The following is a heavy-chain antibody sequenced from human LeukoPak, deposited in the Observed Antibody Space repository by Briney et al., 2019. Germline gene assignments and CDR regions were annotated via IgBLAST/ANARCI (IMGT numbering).Heavy chain of an antibody. J-gene: IGHJ4*02. CDR2: IYYSGGT. CDR3: ARGMGRWLQLFLDY. CDR1: GGSFSSNTYY. Sequence: SETLSLTCTVSGGSFSSNTYYWGWIRQPPGKGLEWIGSIYYSGGTYYNPSLKSRVTISVDTSKNQFSLKLSSVTAADTAVYYCARGMGRWLQLFLDYWGQGTLVTVSS. V-gene: IGHV4-39*07. D-gene: IGHD5-24*01.